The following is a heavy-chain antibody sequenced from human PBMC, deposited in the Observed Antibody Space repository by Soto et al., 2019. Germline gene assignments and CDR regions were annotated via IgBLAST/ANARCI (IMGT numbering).Heavy chain of an antibody. CDR2: IYYSGST. CDR3: ARRYGSAFDI. CDR1: GGSISRYY. J-gene: IGHJ3*02. D-gene: IGHD3-10*01. V-gene: IGHV4-59*08. Sequence: PSEDLSLTCTGSGGSISRYYWLLIRQPPGKGLEWIGYIYYSGSTNYNPSLKSRVTISVDTSKNQFSLKLSSVTAADTAVYYCARRYGSAFDIWGQGTMVTVSS.